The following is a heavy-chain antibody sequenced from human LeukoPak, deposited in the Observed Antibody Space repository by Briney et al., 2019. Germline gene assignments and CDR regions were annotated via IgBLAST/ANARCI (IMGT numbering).Heavy chain of an antibody. V-gene: IGHV1-69*13. J-gene: IGHJ1*01. CDR1: GGTLSSYA. Sequence: SVKVSCKASGGTLSSYAIGWVRQAPGQGLEWMGGIIPIFGTANYAQKFQGRVTITADESTSTAYMELSSLRSEDTAVYYCSYCSGGSCYSEYFQHWGQGTLVTVSS. D-gene: IGHD2-15*01. CDR2: IIPIFGTA. CDR3: SYCSGGSCYSEYFQH.